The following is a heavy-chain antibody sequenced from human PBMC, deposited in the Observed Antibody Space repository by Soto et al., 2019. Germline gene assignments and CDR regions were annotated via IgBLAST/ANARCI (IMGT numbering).Heavy chain of an antibody. D-gene: IGHD1-7*01. CDR1: GFIFRSYT. J-gene: IGHJ4*02. Sequence: DVQLFESGGDLVQPGGSLRLSCAASGFIFRSYTMNWVRRVSGKGLEWVSAISGSGGDTYYADSVKGRFTISRDNSENMLYLQMNSLRAEDTGLYYCAKEITGTSFTAQGGQGTLVTVSS. CDR2: ISGSGGDT. CDR3: AKEITGTSFTAQ. V-gene: IGHV3-23*01.